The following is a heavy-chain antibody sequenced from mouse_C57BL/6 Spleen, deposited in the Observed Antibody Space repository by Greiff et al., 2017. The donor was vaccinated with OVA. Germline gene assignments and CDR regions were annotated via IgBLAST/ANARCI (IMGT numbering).Heavy chain of an antibody. Sequence: QVQLQQPGAELVMPGASVKLSCKASGYTFTSYWMHWVKQRPGQGLEWIGEIDPSDSYTKYNQKFKGKSTLTVDKSSSTAYMQLSSLTSEDSAVYYCARSAAQATGAMDYWGQGTSVTVSS. J-gene: IGHJ4*01. V-gene: IGHV1-69*01. CDR3: ARSAAQATGAMDY. CDR2: IDPSDSYT. CDR1: GYTFTSYW. D-gene: IGHD3-2*02.